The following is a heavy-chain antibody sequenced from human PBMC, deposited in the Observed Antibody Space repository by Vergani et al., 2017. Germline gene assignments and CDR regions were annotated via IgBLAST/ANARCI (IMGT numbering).Heavy chain of an antibody. V-gene: IGHV3-21*04. CDR1: GFTVSSNY. CDR2: ISSSSSYI. D-gene: IGHD3-3*01. CDR3: SGGFLEWDYAFDI. Sequence: EVQLVESGGGLVQPGGSLRLSCAASGFTVSSNYMNWVRQAPGKGLEWVSSISSSSSYIYYADSVKGRFTISRDNAKNSLYLQMNSLRAEDTAVYYCSGGFLEWDYAFDIWGQGTMVTVSS. J-gene: IGHJ3*02.